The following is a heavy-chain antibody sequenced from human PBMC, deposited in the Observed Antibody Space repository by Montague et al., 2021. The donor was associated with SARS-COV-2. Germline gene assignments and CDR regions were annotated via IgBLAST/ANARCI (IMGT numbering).Heavy chain of an antibody. Sequence: SLRLSCAASGFTFSNYAMHWVRQAPGKGLEWVAVISLAGNDRYYGDSVRGRFAISRDNSQNTLYLQMNSLRTEDTAVYYCSRGSFVFCGGDCYSDSWGRGTLVTVSS. D-gene: IGHD2-21*02. CDR1: GFTFSNYA. CDR3: SRGSFVFCGGDCYSDS. J-gene: IGHJ5*01. CDR2: ISLAGNDR. V-gene: IGHV3-30*09.